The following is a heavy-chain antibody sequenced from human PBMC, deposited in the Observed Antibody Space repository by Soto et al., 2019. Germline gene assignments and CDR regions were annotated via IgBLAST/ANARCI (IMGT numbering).Heavy chain of an antibody. CDR3: ARDQLGFYYYDSSGTNWFDP. CDR1: ACTFSSYA. D-gene: IGHD3-22*01. V-gene: IGHV1-69*01. CDR2: IIPIFGTA. Sequence: QVQLVQSGAEVKKPGSSVKVSCKASACTFSSYAISWVRQAPGQGLEWMGGIIPIFGTANYAQKFQGRVRITADESTSTAYMELSSLRSEDTAVYYCARDQLGFYYYDSSGTNWFDPWGQGTLVTVSS. J-gene: IGHJ5*02.